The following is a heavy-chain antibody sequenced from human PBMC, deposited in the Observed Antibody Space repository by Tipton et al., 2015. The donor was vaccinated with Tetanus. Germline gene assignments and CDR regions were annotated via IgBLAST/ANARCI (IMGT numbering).Heavy chain of an antibody. CDR1: GGSISSYY. V-gene: IGHV4-59*07. D-gene: IGHD3-9*01. CDR2: IYYSGST. Sequence: TLSLTCTVSGGSISSYYWSWIRQPPGKGLEWIGYIYYSGSTNYNPSPKSRVTISVDTSKNQFSLKLSSVTAADTAVYYCARFEYYDILTDGTWDYYGMDVWGQGTTVTVSS. J-gene: IGHJ6*02. CDR3: ARFEYYDILTDGTWDYYGMDV.